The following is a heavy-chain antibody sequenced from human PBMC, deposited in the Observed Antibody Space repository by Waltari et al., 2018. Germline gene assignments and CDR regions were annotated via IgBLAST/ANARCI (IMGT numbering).Heavy chain of an antibody. V-gene: IGHV1-69*12. D-gene: IGHD1-26*01. CDR3: ANSGSYPSYVDY. Sequence: QVQLVQSGAEVKKPGSSVKVSCKASGGTLSSYAISWVRQAPGQGLEWMGGISPIFGTVNYAQKCQGRVTITADESTSTAYMELSSLRSEDTAVYYCANSGSYPSYVDYWGQGTLVTVSS. CDR1: GGTLSSYA. CDR2: ISPIFGTV. J-gene: IGHJ4*02.